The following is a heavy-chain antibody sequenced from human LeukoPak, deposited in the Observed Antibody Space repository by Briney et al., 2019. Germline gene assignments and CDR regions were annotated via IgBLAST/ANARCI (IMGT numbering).Heavy chain of an antibody. CDR1: GLSLSSYW. CDR2: INTDGTNT. Sequence: TGGSLRLSCAPSGLSLSSYWMHCVRQAPGKGLVWVSIINTDGTNTYYADSVKGRFTISRDNDKSTVYLQMSSLGVEDTDVYYCARDFKEGHFWGQGPLVTVSS. CDR3: ARDFKEGHF. V-gene: IGHV3-74*01. J-gene: IGHJ4*02.